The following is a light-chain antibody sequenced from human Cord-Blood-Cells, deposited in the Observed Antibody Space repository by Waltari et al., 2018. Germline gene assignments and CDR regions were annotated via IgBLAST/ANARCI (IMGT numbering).Light chain of an antibody. CDR2: EGS. V-gene: IGLV2-23*01. CDR1: RSDVGSYNL. Sequence: QSALTQPASVSGHPAQSSSLSCSGTRSDVGSYNLVSWYQQHPGKSPKLLIYEGSKRPSGVSSRFSGSKSGNTASLTISGLQAEDEADYYCCSYAGSSTWVFGGGTKLTVL. CDR3: CSYAGSSTWV. J-gene: IGLJ3*02.